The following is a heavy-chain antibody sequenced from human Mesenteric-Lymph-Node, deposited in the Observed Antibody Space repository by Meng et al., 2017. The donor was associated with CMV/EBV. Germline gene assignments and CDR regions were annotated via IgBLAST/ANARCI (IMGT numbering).Heavy chain of an antibody. Sequence: GESLKISCAASGFTFSIYSIAWVRQAPGKGLEWVSSIGSYNNYKYYADSVQGRFTISRDDAENSLFLQMNSLRDEDTAVYYCAKDDYNSSPRRFDSWGQGILVTVSS. CDR1: GFTFSIYS. CDR3: AKDDYNSSPRRFDS. J-gene: IGHJ5*01. V-gene: IGHV3-21*04. D-gene: IGHD4/OR15-4a*01. CDR2: IGSYNNYK.